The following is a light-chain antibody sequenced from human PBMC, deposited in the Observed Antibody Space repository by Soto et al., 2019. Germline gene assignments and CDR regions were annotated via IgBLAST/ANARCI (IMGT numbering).Light chain of an antibody. CDR1: QTIRKS. CDR3: QKYGDLPPT. CDR2: GES. Sequence: DIQMTQSPSSLSASVVDRISLACRSFQTIRKSLNWYQQRPGKAPKLLIFGESSRAAGIPDRLSGSGSGTDFTLTISSLEPEDFVVYHCQKYGDLPPTFGQGTKVDIK. J-gene: IGKJ1*01. V-gene: IGKV1-39*01.